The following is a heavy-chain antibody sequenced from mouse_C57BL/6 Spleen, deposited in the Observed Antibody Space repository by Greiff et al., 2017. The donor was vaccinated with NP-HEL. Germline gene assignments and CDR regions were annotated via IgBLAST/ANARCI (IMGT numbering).Heavy chain of an antibody. Sequence: VQLQQSGPELVKPGASVKIPCKASGYTFTDYNMDWVKQSHGKSLEWIGDINPNNGGTIYNQKFKGKATLTVDKSSSTAYMELRSLTSEDTAVYDCARRRYMHYGFDYWGQGTTLTVSS. CDR1: GYTFTDYN. D-gene: IGHD1-1*01. CDR2: INPNNGGT. V-gene: IGHV1-18*01. CDR3: ARRRYMHYGFDY. J-gene: IGHJ2*01.